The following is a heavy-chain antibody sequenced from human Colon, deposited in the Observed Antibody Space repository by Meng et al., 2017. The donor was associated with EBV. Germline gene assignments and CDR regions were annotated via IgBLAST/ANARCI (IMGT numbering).Heavy chain of an antibody. J-gene: IGHJ4*02. D-gene: IGHD3-16*01. CDR1: RFSFGNFA. CDR2: TSSDGSNR. CDR3: AKPIEYYDDAGPYFDY. Sequence: GQWVVLVGGLVRPGGSSRLSCASLRFSFGNFAMHWVRQAPGKGLEWVAVTSSDGSNRHYADSVKGRFTISRDNSKNTVYLQMNSLRAEDTAVYYCAKPIEYYDDAGPYFDYWGQGTLVTVSS. V-gene: IGHV3-30*18.